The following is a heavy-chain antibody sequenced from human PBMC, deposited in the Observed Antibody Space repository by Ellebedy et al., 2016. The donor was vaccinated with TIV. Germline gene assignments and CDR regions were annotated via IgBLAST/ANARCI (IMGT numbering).Heavy chain of an antibody. J-gene: IGHJ5*02. CDR3: ARVPNIRFSTRGRENWFDP. Sequence: AASVKVSCKASGGTFSSYAISWVRQAPGQGLEWMGRIIPILGIADYAQKFQGRVTVTADKSTSTAYMELSSLRSEDTAVYYCARVPNIRFSTRGRENWFDPWGQGTLVTVSS. V-gene: IGHV1-69*04. D-gene: IGHD3-3*01. CDR2: IIPILGIA. CDR1: GGTFSSYA.